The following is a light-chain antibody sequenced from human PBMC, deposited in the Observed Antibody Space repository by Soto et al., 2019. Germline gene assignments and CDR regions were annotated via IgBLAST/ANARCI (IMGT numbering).Light chain of an antibody. V-gene: IGLV2-14*01. CDR3: SSYTSSSTPYV. CDR1: RSDVGGYNY. J-gene: IGLJ1*01. Sequence: SVLTQPASVSGSPGQSITISCTGTRSDVGGYNYVSWYQQHPGKAPKLMIYDVSNRPSGVSNRFSGSKSGNTASLTISGLQAEDEADYYCSSYTSSSTPYVFGTGTKVTVL. CDR2: DVS.